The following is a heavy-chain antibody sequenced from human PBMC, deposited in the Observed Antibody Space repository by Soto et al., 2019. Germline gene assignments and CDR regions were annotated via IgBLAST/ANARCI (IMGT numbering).Heavy chain of an antibody. Sequence: QVQLVQSGAEVKKPGASVKVSCKASGYTFSSYDINWVRQATGQGLEWMGWLNPNSGDTGYAQKFQGRVTLTRNTSINTAYIELSSLTSDDTAVYYCATSGGGWYLYWGPGTLVTVSS. D-gene: IGHD6-19*01. CDR2: LNPNSGDT. CDR1: GYTFSSYD. V-gene: IGHV1-8*01. CDR3: ATSGGGWYLY. J-gene: IGHJ4*02.